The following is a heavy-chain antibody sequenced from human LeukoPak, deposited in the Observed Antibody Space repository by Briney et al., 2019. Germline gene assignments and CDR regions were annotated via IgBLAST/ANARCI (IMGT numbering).Heavy chain of an antibody. D-gene: IGHD3-22*01. Sequence: SETLSLTCAVFSGSFSGYCWSWIRQPPGKGLEWIGEINHSGSTNYNPSLKSRVTISVDTSKNQFSLKLSSVTAADTAVYYCARVQSNYYDSSGYLDDTFDFWGQGTMVTVSS. V-gene: IGHV4-34*01. CDR2: INHSGST. CDR3: ARVQSNYYDSSGYLDDTFDF. J-gene: IGHJ3*01. CDR1: SGSFSGYC.